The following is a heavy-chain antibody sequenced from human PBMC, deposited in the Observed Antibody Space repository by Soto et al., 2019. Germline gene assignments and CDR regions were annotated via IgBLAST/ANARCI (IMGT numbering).Heavy chain of an antibody. J-gene: IGHJ6*02. CDR1: GYTFTSYY. CDR2: INPSGGST. D-gene: IGHD4-17*01. CDR3: ARDGGPTVTIDYYYGMDV. Sequence: ASVKVSCKASGYTFTSYYMHWVRQAPGQGLEWMGIINPSGGSTSYAQKFQGRVTMTRDTSTSTVYMELSSLRSEDTAVYYCARDGGPTVTIDYYYGMDVWGQGTTVTVSS. V-gene: IGHV1-46*01.